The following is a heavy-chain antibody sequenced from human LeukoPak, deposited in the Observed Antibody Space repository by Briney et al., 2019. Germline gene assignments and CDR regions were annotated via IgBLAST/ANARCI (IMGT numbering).Heavy chain of an antibody. Sequence: ASVKVSCKASGYTFSTYYRHWVRQAPGQGLEWMGIINPTSGATNYAQRFQGRVTMTRDTSTSTVYMEVSSLRSEDTAVYYCARGPHIAAAGTWWFDPWGQGTLVTVSS. CDR1: GYTFSTYY. CDR3: ARGPHIAAAGTWWFDP. CDR2: INPTSGAT. D-gene: IGHD6-13*01. V-gene: IGHV1-46*01. J-gene: IGHJ5*02.